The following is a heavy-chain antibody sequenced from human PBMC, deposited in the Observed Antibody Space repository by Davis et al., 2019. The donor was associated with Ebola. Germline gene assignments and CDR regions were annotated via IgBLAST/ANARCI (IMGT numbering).Heavy chain of an antibody. D-gene: IGHD4-17*01. CDR1: GYTFTSYG. CDR2: VSAYNGNT. V-gene: IGHV1-18*01. Sequence: ASVKVSCKASGYTFTSYGISWVRQAPGQGLEWMGWVSAYNGNTNYAQKLQGRVTITADKSTSTAYMELSSLRSEDTAVYYCARVRGDLYYFDYWGQGTLVTVSS. CDR3: ARVRGDLYYFDY. J-gene: IGHJ4*02.